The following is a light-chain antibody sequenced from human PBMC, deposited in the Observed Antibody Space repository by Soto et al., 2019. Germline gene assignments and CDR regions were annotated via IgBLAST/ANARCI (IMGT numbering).Light chain of an antibody. CDR3: QQYNSYPLT. J-gene: IGKJ5*01. CDR2: DAS. CDR1: QSISSW. V-gene: IGKV1-5*01. Sequence: DIQMTQSPSTLSASIGDRVTITCRASQSISSWLAWYQQKPGKAPKLLIHDASSLESGVPPRFSGSGFGTEFTLTINSLQPEDFGTYYCQQYNSYPLTFGQGTRLEI.